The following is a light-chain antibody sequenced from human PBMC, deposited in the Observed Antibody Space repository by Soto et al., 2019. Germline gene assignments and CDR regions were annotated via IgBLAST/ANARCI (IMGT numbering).Light chain of an antibody. CDR3: QQSYSTPHT. CDR1: QSIGSW. CDR2: AAS. V-gene: IGKV1-39*01. J-gene: IGKJ5*01. Sequence: DTQMTQSPSTLSASVGDRVTITCRASQSIGSWLAWYQQKPGKAPKLLIYAASTLQSGVPSRFSGSGSGTEFTLTISSLQPEDFATYYCQQSYSTPHTFGQGTRLEIK.